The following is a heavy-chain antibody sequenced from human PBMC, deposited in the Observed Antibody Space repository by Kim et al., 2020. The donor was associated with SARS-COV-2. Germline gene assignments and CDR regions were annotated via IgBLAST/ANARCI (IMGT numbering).Heavy chain of an antibody. D-gene: IGHD7-27*01. CDR1: GFPFSSYA. J-gene: IGHJ4*02. V-gene: IGHV3-30*04. Sequence: GGSLRLSCAASGFPFSSYAMHWVRQAPGKGLEWVAVISNDGRYKYYVDSVKGRFTISRDKSKNTLYLQMNILRAEDAAVYYCARDPRRPPSSEKTGERYFDYWGQGTLVTVSS. CDR3: ARDPRRPPSSEKTGERYFDY. CDR2: ISNDGRYK.